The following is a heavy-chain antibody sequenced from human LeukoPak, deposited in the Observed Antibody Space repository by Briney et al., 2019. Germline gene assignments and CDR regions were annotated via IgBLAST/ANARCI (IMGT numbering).Heavy chain of an antibody. CDR1: GGTFSSYA. V-gene: IGHV1-69*05. J-gene: IGHJ4*02. D-gene: IGHD2-21*01. CDR2: IIPIFGTA. Sequence: SVKVSCKASGGTFSSYAISWVRQAPGQGLEWMGRIIPIFGTANYAQKFQGRVTITTDESTSTAYMELSSLRSEDTAVYYCAREVDVGPYCGGECYSDYWGQGTLVTVSS. CDR3: AREVDVGPYCGGECYSDY.